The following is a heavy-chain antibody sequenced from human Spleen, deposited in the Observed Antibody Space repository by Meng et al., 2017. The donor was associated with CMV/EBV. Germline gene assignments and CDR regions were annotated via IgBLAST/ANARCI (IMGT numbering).Heavy chain of an antibody. CDR2: IKKDGSEK. CDR1: GFTFSSYW. D-gene: IGHD3-3*01. J-gene: IGHJ4*02. Sequence: GESLKISCAASGFTFSSYWMSWVRQAPGRGLEWLVNIKKDGSEKYSVDSVRGRFTISRDNAKNSLSLQMNSLRAEDTAVYFCARWVDYDFWSGNSYYFDYWGRGTLVTVSS. V-gene: IGHV3-7*01. CDR3: ARWVDYDFWSGNSYYFDY.